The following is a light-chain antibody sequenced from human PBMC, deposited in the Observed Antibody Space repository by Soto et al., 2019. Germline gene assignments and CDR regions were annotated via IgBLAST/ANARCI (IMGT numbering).Light chain of an antibody. V-gene: IGKV3-11*01. J-gene: IGKJ3*01. CDR2: DAS. Sequence: EIVLTQSPATLSLSPGERATLSCRASQSISGYVGWYQQKPGQAPRLLIYDASNRATGIPARFSGSGAGTDFTIIISSLEPEDFAVYYCQHRNNWPPLFTFGPGTKVDIK. CDR3: QHRNNWPPLFT. CDR1: QSISGY.